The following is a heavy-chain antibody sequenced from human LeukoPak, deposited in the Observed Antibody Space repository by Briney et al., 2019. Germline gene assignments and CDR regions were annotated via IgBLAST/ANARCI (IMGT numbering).Heavy chain of an antibody. D-gene: IGHD3-22*01. Sequence: AGGSVRLSCAASGFTFSSYAMSWVRQAPGKGLEWVSANSGSGGSTYYADSVKGRFTISRDNSKNTLYLQMNSLRAEDTAVYYCAKALSNRITMIVVSGWGQGTLVTVSS. CDR3: AKALSNRITMIVVSG. CDR1: GFTFSSYA. CDR2: NSGSGGST. V-gene: IGHV3-23*01. J-gene: IGHJ4*02.